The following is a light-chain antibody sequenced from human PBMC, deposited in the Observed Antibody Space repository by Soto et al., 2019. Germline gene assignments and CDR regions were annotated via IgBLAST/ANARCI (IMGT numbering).Light chain of an antibody. J-gene: IGKJ1*01. CDR3: EQRANWPWT. V-gene: IGKV3-11*01. CDR1: QSVRSN. CDR2: DAS. Sequence: EIVLTQSPATLSLSPGERATLSCRASQSVRSNLAWYQQKPGQAPRLLIYDASNRATGIPGRFSGSGYGTDFTLTISNLEPEDFAVYCCEQRANWPWTFGQGAKVEIK.